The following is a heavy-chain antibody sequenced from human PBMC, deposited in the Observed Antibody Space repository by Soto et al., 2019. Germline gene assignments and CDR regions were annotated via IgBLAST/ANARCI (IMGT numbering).Heavy chain of an antibody. J-gene: IGHJ5*02. CDR1: GGSISSSNW. CDR2: IYHSGST. Sequence: SETLSLTCAVSGGSISSSNWWSWVRQPPGKGLEWIGEIYHSGSTNYNPSLKSRVTISVDKSKNQFSLKLSSVTAADTAVYYCARDLVAAAGTFDPWGQGTLVTVSS. D-gene: IGHD6-13*01. CDR3: ARDLVAAAGTFDP. V-gene: IGHV4-4*02.